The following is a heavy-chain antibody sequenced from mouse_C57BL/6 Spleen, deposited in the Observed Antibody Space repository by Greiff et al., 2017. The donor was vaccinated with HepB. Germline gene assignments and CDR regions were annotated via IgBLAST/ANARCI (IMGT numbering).Heavy chain of an antibody. V-gene: IGHV5-6*01. Sequence: DVHLVESGGDLVKPGGSLKLSCAASGFTFSSYGMSWVRQTPDKRLEWVATISSGGSYTYYPDSVKGRFTISRDNAKNTLYLQMSRLKSEDTAMYYCARQESYDGYYGFAYWGQGTLVTVSA. CDR1: GFTFSSYG. D-gene: IGHD2-3*01. CDR3: ARQESYDGYYGFAY. J-gene: IGHJ3*01. CDR2: ISSGGSYT.